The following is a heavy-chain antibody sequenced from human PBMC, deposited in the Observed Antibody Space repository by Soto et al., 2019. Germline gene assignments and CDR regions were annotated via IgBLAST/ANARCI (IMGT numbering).Heavy chain of an antibody. V-gene: IGHV3-30*03. CDR3: AREEHIVVVTAIPAEYFQH. CDR2: ISNDGINK. J-gene: IGHJ1*01. D-gene: IGHD2-21*02. CDR1: GFIFSSYG. Sequence: GGSLRLSCAGSGFIFSSYGIHWVRQAPGKGLEWVAAISNDGINKNYAESVKGRFSISRDNSKNTLYLQMDSLRAEDTAVYFCAREEHIVVVTAIPAEYFQHWGQGTLVTVSS.